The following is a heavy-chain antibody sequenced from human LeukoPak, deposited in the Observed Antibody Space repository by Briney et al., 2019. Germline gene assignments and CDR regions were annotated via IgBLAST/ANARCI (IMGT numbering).Heavy chain of an antibody. CDR1: GYTLTSYG. Sequence: ASVKVSCKASGYTLTSYGISCVRPAPGQGRGWMGWISAYNGTTNYAQKLKGRVTMTTDTSTSTAYMELRSLRSDDTAVYYCARDHMTTVTTGYWGQGTLVTVSS. D-gene: IGHD4-17*01. CDR2: ISAYNGTT. V-gene: IGHV1-18*01. J-gene: IGHJ4*02. CDR3: ARDHMTTVTTGY.